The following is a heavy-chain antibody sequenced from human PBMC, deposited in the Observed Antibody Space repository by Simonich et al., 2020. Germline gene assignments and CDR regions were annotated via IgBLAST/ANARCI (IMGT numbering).Heavy chain of an antibody. Sequence: QVQLVQSGAEVKKPGASVKVSCKASGSTFTSYGISWVRQAPGQGLEWMGWNSAYNGNTNYAKKLQGRVTMTTDTSTSTAYMELRSLRSDDTAVYYCARASRGTWWYYYFDYWGQGTLVTVSS. V-gene: IGHV1-18*01. CDR2: NSAYNGNT. D-gene: IGHD2-15*01. J-gene: IGHJ4*02. CDR1: GSTFTSYG. CDR3: ARASRGTWWYYYFDY.